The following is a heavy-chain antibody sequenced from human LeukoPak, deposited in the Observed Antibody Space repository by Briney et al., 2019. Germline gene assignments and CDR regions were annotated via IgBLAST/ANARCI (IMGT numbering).Heavy chain of an antibody. CDR2: ISWDSDSI. CDR3: AKGGGGRLIYYYYMDV. Sequence: AGGSLRLSCAASGFIFDDYAMHWVRQAPGKGLEWVSGISWDSDSIDYADSVKGRFTISRDNAKNSLYLQMNSLRAEDMGLYYCAKGGGGRLIYYYYMDVWGKGTTVTVSS. D-gene: IGHD3-16*01. J-gene: IGHJ6*03. V-gene: IGHV3-9*03. CDR1: GFIFDDYA.